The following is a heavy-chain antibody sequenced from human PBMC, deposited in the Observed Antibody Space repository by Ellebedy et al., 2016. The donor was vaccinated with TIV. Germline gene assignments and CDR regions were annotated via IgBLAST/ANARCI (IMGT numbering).Heavy chain of an antibody. CDR1: GFSIKNGNH. CDR3: ARDRRSGMDV. Sequence: GSLRLSXSVSGFSIKNGNHWVWIRQSPGKGLEWIGTIYYTGSTYYNPSVKSRVTISVDTSQNLFSLNLNSVTAADTAKYYCARDRRSGMDVWGQGTTVIVSS. J-gene: IGHJ6*02. V-gene: IGHV4-38-2*02. CDR2: IYYTGST.